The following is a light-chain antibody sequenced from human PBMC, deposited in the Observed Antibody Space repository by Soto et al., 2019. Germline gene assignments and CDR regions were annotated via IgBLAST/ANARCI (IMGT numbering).Light chain of an antibody. CDR1: SNDVGSYNL. J-gene: IGLJ2*01. CDR2: EVS. CDR3: CSYAGGVL. V-gene: IGLV2-23*02. Sequence: QSALTQPASVSGSPGQSITISCTGTSNDVGSYNLVSWYQQHPGKAPNLMIYEVSKRPSGVSNRFSGSKSGNTASLTISGLQAEDEADYYCCSYAGGVLFGGGTKVTVL.